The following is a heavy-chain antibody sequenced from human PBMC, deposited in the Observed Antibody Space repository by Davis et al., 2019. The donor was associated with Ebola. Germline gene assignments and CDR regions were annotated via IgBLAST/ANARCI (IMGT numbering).Heavy chain of an antibody. CDR1: GDSVSSNSAA. CDR2: TYYRSKWYN. D-gene: IGHD6-13*01. J-gene: IGHJ6*02. V-gene: IGHV6-1*01. CDR3: ARDAPAAGYGMDV. Sequence: SETLSLTCALSGDSVSSNSAAWNWIRQSPSSGLEWLGRTYYRSKWYNDYAVSVKSRITINPDTSKNQFSLQLNSVTPEDTAVYYCARDAPAAGYGMDVWGQGTTVTVSS.